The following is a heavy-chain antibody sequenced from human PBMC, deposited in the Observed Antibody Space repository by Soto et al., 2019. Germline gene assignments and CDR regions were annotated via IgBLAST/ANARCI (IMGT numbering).Heavy chain of an antibody. Sequence: SGPTLVNPTQTLTLTCTVSGFSLSTSGMCVSWIRQPPGKALEWLALIDWDDDKYYSTSLKTRLTISKDTSKNQVVLTMTNMDPVDTATYYCARIRNHYGSGSYYNFDYWGQGTLVTVSS. CDR3: ARIRNHYGSGSYYNFDY. J-gene: IGHJ4*02. D-gene: IGHD3-10*01. CDR2: IDWDDDK. V-gene: IGHV2-70*01. CDR1: GFSLSTSGMC.